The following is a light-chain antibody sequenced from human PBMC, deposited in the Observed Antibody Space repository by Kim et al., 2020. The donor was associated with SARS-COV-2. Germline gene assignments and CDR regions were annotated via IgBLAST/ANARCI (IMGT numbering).Light chain of an antibody. V-gene: IGLV2-8*01. J-gene: IGLJ2*01. Sequence: LTQPPSASGSPGQSVTISCTGTSSDVGGYNYVSWYQQHPGKAPKLMIYEVSKRPSGVPDRFSGSKSGNTASLTVSGLQAEDEADYYCTSYAGSNNFVLFGGGTQLTVL. CDR2: EVS. CDR1: SSDVGGYNY. CDR3: TSYAGSNNFVL.